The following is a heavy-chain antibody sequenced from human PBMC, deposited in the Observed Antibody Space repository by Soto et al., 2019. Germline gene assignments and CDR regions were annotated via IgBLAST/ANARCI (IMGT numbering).Heavy chain of an antibody. CDR3: ARDLTRMSTVAREF. Sequence: GVLRLSCAASGFTFSSYAMGWVRQAPGKGLEWVSSIIGSGASTYYADSVKGRFTIFRDNSKNTLFLQMNSLTTEDTAVYYCARDLTRMSTVAREFWGQGTLVTVSS. D-gene: IGHD2-15*01. CDR2: IIGSGAST. V-gene: IGHV3-23*01. J-gene: IGHJ1*01. CDR1: GFTFSSYA.